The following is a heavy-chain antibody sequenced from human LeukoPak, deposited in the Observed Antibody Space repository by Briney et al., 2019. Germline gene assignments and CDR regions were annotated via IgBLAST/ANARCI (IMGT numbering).Heavy chain of an antibody. CDR2: TFNSGST. D-gene: IGHD2-15*01. Sequence: KPSETLSPTCIVSGGSMNSYYWSWIRQPPEKGLEWIGYTFNSGSTRYTPSLKSRVTISADTSKNLLSLRLSSVTTADTAVYYCARGGGGWTLDYWGHGTLVTVSS. CDR1: GGSMNSYY. CDR3: ARGGGGWTLDY. J-gene: IGHJ4*01. V-gene: IGHV4-59*01.